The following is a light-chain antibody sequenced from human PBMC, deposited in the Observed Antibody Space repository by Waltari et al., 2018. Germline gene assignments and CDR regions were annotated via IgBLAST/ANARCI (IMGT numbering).Light chain of an antibody. V-gene: IGLV3-1*01. CDR1: KVEEKY. Sequence: SYELTQPPSVSVSPGQTVSITCSGDKVEEKYPCWYKQQPGQYPVLVIYQDNKRPSGSPERFAGANSGNTATLTISGTQAVEEADYYCQAWDSSIEVFGGGTKLTVL. CDR3: QAWDSSIEV. J-gene: IGLJ2*01. CDR2: QDN.